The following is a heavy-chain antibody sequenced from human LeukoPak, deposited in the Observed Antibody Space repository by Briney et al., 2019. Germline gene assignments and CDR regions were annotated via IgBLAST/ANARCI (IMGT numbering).Heavy chain of an antibody. CDR2: ISSSAHTI. CDR3: ARDLGYFIDF. CDR1: GFTFSSYE. J-gene: IGHJ4*02. D-gene: IGHD2-15*01. V-gene: IGHV3-48*03. Sequence: RGSLRLSCAASGFTFSSYEMNWVRQAPGKGLEWVSYISSSAHTIYYADSVKGRFTISRDNAKNSLYLQMNSLRAEDTAAYYCARDLGYFIDFWGQGTLVTVSS.